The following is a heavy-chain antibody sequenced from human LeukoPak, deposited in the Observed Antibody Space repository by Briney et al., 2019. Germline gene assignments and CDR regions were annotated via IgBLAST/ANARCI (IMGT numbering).Heavy chain of an antibody. D-gene: IGHD3-10*01. CDR3: ARNSGGRRYYFTE. CDR1: GFTFSSYA. CDR2: ISYDGSNK. J-gene: IGHJ4*02. Sequence: PGGSLRLSCAASGFTFSSYAMHWVRQAPGKGLEWVAVISYDGSNKYYADSVKGRFTTSRDNSKNTLYLQMNSLRAEDTAVYYCARNSGGRRYYFTEWGQGTLVTVSS. V-gene: IGHV3-30-3*01.